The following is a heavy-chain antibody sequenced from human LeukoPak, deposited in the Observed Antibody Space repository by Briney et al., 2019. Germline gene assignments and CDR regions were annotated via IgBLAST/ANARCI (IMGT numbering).Heavy chain of an antibody. CDR3: ARGGLLWFGELSGY. CDR1: GFTFSSYA. V-gene: IGHV3-64*01. D-gene: IGHD3-10*01. Sequence: GGSLRLSCAASGFTFSSYAMHWVRQAPGKGLEYVSVISSDGGSTYYANSVKGRFTISRDNSKNTLYLQMGSLRAEDMAVYYCARGGLLWFGELSGYWGQGTLVTVSS. CDR2: ISSDGGST. J-gene: IGHJ4*02.